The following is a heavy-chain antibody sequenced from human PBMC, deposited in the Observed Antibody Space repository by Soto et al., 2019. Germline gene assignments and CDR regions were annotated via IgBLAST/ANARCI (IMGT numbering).Heavy chain of an antibody. J-gene: IGHJ6*02. CDR3: ARRREGYYYGLDV. CDR2: INSDGSST. V-gene: IGHV3-74*01. CDR1: RFTFSSYW. D-gene: IGHD1-26*01. Sequence: GGSLRLSCAASRFTFSSYWMYWVRQAPGKGLVWVSRINSDGSSTRYADSAKGRFSISRDNSKSTLYLQMNTLRAEDTAVYYCARRREGYYYGLDVWGQGTTVTVSS.